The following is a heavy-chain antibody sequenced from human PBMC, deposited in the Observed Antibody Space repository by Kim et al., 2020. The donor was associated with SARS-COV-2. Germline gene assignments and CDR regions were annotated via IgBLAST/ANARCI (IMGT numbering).Heavy chain of an antibody. D-gene: IGHD2-15*01. CDR1: GGSFSGYY. Sequence: SETLSLTCAVYGGSFSGYYWSWIRQPPGKGLEWIGEINHSGSTNYNPSLKSRVTISVDTSKNQFSLKLSSVTAADTAVYYCARGRYCSGGSCYPPTFWF. V-gene: IGHV4-34*01. CDR2: INHSGST. CDR3: ARGRYCSGGSCYPPTFWF. J-gene: IGHJ5*01.